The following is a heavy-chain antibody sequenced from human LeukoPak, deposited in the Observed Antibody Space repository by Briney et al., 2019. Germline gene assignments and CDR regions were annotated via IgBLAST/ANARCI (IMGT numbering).Heavy chain of an antibody. V-gene: IGHV3-53*01. CDR1: GFTVSSNY. Sequence: GGSLRLSCAASGFTVSSNYMSWVRQAPGKGLEWVSVIYSGGSTYYADSVKGRFTISRDNSKNTLYLQMNSLRAEDTAVYYCARGGGLQLWAPWYFDYWGQGTLVTVSS. CDR2: IYSGGST. D-gene: IGHD5-18*01. J-gene: IGHJ4*02. CDR3: ARGGGLQLWAPWYFDY.